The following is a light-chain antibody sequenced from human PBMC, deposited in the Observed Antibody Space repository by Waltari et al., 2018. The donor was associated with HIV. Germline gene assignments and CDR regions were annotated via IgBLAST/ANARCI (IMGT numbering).Light chain of an antibody. CDR1: KLGNKY. CDR3: QAWDSSTVL. J-gene: IGLJ2*01. V-gene: IGLV3-1*01. Sequence: SYDLTQPPSVSVSPGQTASITCSGDKLGNKYACWYQQKPGQSPVLVIYQDTKRPSGIPERFSGSNSGNTATLTVSGTQAMDEADYYCQAWDSSTVLFGGGTTLTVL. CDR2: QDT.